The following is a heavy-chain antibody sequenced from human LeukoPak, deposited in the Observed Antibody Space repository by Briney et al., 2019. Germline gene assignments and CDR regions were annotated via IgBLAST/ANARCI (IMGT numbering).Heavy chain of an antibody. V-gene: IGHV1-8*03. CDR1: GYTFTSYD. CDR3: ARGVAAAGRSFDP. CDR2: MNPNSGNT. Sequence: ASVKVSCKASGYTFTSYDINWVRQAPGQGAEWMGWMNPNSGNTGYAQKFQGRVTITRNTSISTAYMELSSLRSEDTAVYYCARGVAAAGRSFDPWGQGTLVTVSS. D-gene: IGHD6-13*01. J-gene: IGHJ5*02.